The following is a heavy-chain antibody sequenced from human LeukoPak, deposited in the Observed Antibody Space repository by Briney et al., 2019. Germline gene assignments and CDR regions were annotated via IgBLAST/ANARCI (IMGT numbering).Heavy chain of an antibody. CDR2: ISGSGGST. Sequence: GGSLRLSCAASGFTFSSYAMSWVRQAPGKGLEWVSAISGSGGSTYYADSVKGRFTISRGNSKNTLYLQMNSLRAEDTAVYYCATYSSSWYCFDYWGQGTLVTVSS. D-gene: IGHD6-13*01. CDR1: GFTFSSYA. CDR3: ATYSSSWYCFDY. J-gene: IGHJ4*02. V-gene: IGHV3-23*01.